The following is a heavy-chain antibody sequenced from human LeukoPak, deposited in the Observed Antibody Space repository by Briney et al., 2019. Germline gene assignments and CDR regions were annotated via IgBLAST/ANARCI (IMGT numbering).Heavy chain of an antibody. V-gene: IGHV4-4*07. J-gene: IGHJ2*01. Sequence: SETLSLTCTVSGGSFSSYYWTWIRQPAGKGLEWIGRIYNSGTTNYSPSLEGRVTMSLDTSKNRFSLSLSSVTAADTAVYYCARDRLGATGHWRIDVWGRGTLVTVSS. CDR2: IYNSGTT. D-gene: IGHD1-26*01. CDR1: GGSFSSYY. CDR3: ARDRLGATGHWRIDV.